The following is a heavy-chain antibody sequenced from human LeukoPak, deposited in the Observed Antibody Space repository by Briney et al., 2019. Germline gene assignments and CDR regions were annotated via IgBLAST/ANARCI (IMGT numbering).Heavy chain of an antibody. J-gene: IGHJ4*02. D-gene: IGHD3-10*01. V-gene: IGHV4-59*01. CDR3: ARVDRSGSDY. Sequence: SETLSLTCTVSGGSISTYSWSWIRQPPGKGLEWIGYIYNSENTNYNPSLKSRVTISVDTSKNQFSLKLSSVTAADTAVHYCARVDRSGSDYWGQGVMVTVSS. CDR1: GGSISTYS. CDR2: IYNSENT.